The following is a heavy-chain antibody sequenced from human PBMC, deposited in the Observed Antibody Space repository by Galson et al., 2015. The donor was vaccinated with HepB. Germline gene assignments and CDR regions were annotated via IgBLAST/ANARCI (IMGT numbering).Heavy chain of an antibody. CDR2: ISYDGSNK. CDR1: GFTFSSYG. J-gene: IGHJ6*02. V-gene: IGHV3-30*18. D-gene: IGHD1/OR15-1a*01. CDR3: AKDLSPGTRGHDYYYYGMDV. Sequence: SLRLSCAASGFTFSSYGMHWVRQAPGKGLEWVAVISYDGSNKYYADSVKGRFTISRDNSKNTLYLQMNSLRAEDTAVYYCAKDLSPGTRGHDYYYYGMDVWGQGTLVTVSS.